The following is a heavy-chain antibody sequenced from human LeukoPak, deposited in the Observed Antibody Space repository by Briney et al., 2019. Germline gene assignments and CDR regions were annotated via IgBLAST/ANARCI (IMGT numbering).Heavy chain of an antibody. Sequence: ASVKVSCKASGYTFISYGITWVRQAPGQGLEWMGWISAYNGNTNYAQKVQGRVTMTTDTSTSTAYMELRSLRSDDTAVYYRARDKGWPNSGGYHPFDYWGQGTLVTVSS. J-gene: IGHJ4*02. CDR1: GYTFISYG. D-gene: IGHD6-19*01. CDR3: ARDKGWPNSGGYHPFDY. CDR2: ISAYNGNT. V-gene: IGHV1-18*01.